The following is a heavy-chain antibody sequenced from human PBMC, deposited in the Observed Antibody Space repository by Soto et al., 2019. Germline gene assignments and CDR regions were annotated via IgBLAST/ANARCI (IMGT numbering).Heavy chain of an antibody. Sequence: SETLSLTCAVYGGSFSGYYWSWIRQPPGKGLEWIGEINHSGSTNYNPSLKSRVTISVDTSKNQFSLKLSSVTAADTAVYYCARALVGSGSSGSYYPHRYYYYYYGMDVWGQGTTVTVSS. CDR1: GGSFSGYY. CDR3: ARALVGSGSSGSYYPHRYYYYYYGMDV. CDR2: INHSGST. D-gene: IGHD3-10*01. J-gene: IGHJ6*02. V-gene: IGHV4-34*01.